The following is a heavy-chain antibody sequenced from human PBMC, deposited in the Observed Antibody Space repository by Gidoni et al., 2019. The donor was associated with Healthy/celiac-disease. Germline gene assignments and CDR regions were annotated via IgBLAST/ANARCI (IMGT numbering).Heavy chain of an antibody. V-gene: IGHV5-51*01. CDR1: GYSFTSYW. D-gene: IGHD5-12*01. Sequence: AEVKKPGESLKISCKGSGYSFTSYWIGWVRQMPGNGLEWMGIIYPGDSDTRYSPSFQGQVTISADKSISTAYLQWSSLKASDTAMYYCARHTTRDGYNPGHFDLWGRGTLVTVSS. CDR3: ARHTTRDGYNPGHFDL. CDR2: IYPGDSDT. J-gene: IGHJ2*01.